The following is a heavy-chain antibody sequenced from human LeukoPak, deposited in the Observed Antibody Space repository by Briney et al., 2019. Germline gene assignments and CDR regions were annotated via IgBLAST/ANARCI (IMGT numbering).Heavy chain of an antibody. CDR1: GGSISSYY. Sequence: SETLSLTCTVSGGSISSYYWNWIRQPAGKGLEWIGRISVSGYTNYKSSLKNRVTMSVDTSKNQFSLELSSVTAADTAVYYCAGDRGGSPFDFWGQGALVIVSS. J-gene: IGHJ4*02. V-gene: IGHV4-4*07. CDR2: ISVSGYT. D-gene: IGHD2-15*01. CDR3: AGDRGGSPFDF.